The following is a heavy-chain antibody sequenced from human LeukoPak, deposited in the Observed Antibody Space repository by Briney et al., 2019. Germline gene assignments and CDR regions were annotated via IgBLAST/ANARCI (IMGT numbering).Heavy chain of an antibody. CDR3: ATRTATVITPY. CDR2: INTNTGNP. J-gene: IGHJ4*02. Sequence: GASVKVSCKASGYTFTSYAMYWVRQAPGQGLEWMGWINTNTGNPTYAQGFTGRFAFSLDTSVSTAYLQISSLKAEDTAVYYCATRTATVITPYWGQGTLVTVSS. V-gene: IGHV7-4-1*02. D-gene: IGHD4-23*01. CDR1: GYTFTSYA.